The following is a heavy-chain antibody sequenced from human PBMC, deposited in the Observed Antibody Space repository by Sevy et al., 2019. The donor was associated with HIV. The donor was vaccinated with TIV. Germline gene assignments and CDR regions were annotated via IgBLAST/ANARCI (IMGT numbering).Heavy chain of an antibody. D-gene: IGHD3-3*01. CDR3: AREVDFWSGYTYYHGMDV. CDR1: GFTFSSYA. J-gene: IGHJ6*02. V-gene: IGHV3-30*04. CDR2: ISYDGSNK. Sequence: GGSLRLSCAASGFTFSSYAMHWVRQAPGKGLEWVAVISYDGSNKYYADSVKGRFTISRDNSKNTLYLQMNSLRAEDTAVYYCAREVDFWSGYTYYHGMDVWGQGTTVTVSS.